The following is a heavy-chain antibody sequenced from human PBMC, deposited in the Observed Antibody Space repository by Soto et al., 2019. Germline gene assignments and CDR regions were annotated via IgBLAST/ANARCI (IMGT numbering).Heavy chain of an antibody. J-gene: IGHJ3*02. CDR2: ISSSSSYI. D-gene: IGHD3-16*02. Sequence: PGGSLRLSCAASGFTFSSYSMNWVRQAPGKGLEWVSSISSSSSYIYYADSVKGRFTISRDNAKNSLYLQMNSLRAEDTAAYYCARHRDYVWGSYRNHAFDIWGQGTLVTVSS. V-gene: IGHV3-21*01. CDR1: GFTFSSYS. CDR3: ARHRDYVWGSYRNHAFDI.